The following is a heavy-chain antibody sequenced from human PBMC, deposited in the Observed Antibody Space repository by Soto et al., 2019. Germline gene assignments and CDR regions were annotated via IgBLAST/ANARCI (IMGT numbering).Heavy chain of an antibody. CDR1: GYTFTSYA. CDR2: INAGNGNT. J-gene: IGHJ4*02. Sequence: ASVKVSCKASGYTFTSYAMHWVRQAPGQRLEWMGWINAGNGNTKYSQKFQGRVTITRDTSASTAYMALSSLRSEDTAVYYCARDRIFGVVMSFDYWGQGTLVTVSS. V-gene: IGHV1-3*01. CDR3: ARDRIFGVVMSFDY. D-gene: IGHD3-3*02.